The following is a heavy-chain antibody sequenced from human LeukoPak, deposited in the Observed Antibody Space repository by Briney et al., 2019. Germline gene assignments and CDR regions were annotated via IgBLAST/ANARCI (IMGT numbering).Heavy chain of an antibody. CDR1: GGSLSSSSYY. D-gene: IGHD5-24*01. Sequence: PSETLSLTCTVSGGSLSSSSYYWGWIRQPPGKGLEWIGCIYYSGSTYYNPSLKSRVTISVDTSKNQFSLKLSSVTAADTAVYYRARHFAWRVNYYYYMDVWGKGTTVTVSS. V-gene: IGHV4-39*01. J-gene: IGHJ6*03. CDR2: IYYSGST. CDR3: ARHFAWRVNYYYYMDV.